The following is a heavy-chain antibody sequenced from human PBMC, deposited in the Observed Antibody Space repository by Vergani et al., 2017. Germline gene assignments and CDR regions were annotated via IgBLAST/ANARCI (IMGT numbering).Heavy chain of an antibody. J-gene: IGHJ4*02. Sequence: QVQLVQSGAEVKKPGSSVKVSCKASGGTFSSYAISWVRQAPGQGLEWMGRIIPILGIENYAQKFQGRVTITADKSTSTAYMELSSLRSEDTAVYYCARGGDGVQNYNDYWGQGTLVTVSS. D-gene: IGHD2-21*01. CDR3: ARGGDGVQNYNDY. V-gene: IGHV1-69*04. CDR1: GGTFSSYA. CDR2: IIPILGIE.